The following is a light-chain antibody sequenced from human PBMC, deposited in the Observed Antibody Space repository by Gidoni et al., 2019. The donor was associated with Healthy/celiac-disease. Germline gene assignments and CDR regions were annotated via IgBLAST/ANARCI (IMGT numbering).Light chain of an antibody. CDR3: QQSYSTTWT. Sequence: DIHVTHSPSPLSASVGDRVTITCRASQSISSDLNWSQQKPGKAPKLLIYAASSLQSGVPSRFSGSGSGTDVSLTISSLQPEDFVTYYCQQSYSTTWTFGQGTKVEIK. CDR1: QSISSD. J-gene: IGKJ1*01. V-gene: IGKV1-39*01. CDR2: AAS.